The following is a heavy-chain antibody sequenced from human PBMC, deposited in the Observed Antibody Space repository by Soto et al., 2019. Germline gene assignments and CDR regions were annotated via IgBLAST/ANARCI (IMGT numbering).Heavy chain of an antibody. J-gene: IGHJ6*02. Sequence: GGSLRLSCAASGFTFNSYSMNWVRQAPGKGLEWVSSISYSSRYIYYADSVKGRFTISRDNAKNSLFLQMSSLRAEDTAVYYCARDHRAIRQQLVPPYYYYYGMDVWGQGTTVTVSS. CDR2: ISYSSRYI. D-gene: IGHD6-13*01. CDR3: ARDHRAIRQQLVPPYYYYYGMDV. CDR1: GFTFNSYS. V-gene: IGHV3-21*01.